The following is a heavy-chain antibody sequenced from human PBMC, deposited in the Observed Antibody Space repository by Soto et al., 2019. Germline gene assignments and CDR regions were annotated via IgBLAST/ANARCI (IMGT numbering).Heavy chain of an antibody. CDR3: ASLSSIVGLSFDY. D-gene: IGHD3-16*02. CDR1: GGSISSGDYY. CDR2: IYYSGST. Sequence: SETLSLTCTVSGGSISSGDYYWSWIRQPPGKGLEWIGYIYYSGSTYYNPSLKSRVTISVDTSKNQFSLKLSSVTAADTAVYYCASLSSIVGLSFDYWGQGTLVTVSS. J-gene: IGHJ4*02. V-gene: IGHV4-30-4*01.